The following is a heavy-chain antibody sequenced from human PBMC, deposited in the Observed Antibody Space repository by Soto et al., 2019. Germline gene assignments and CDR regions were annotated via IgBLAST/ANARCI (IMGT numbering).Heavy chain of an antibody. D-gene: IGHD2-2*01. V-gene: IGHV3-66*01. CDR3: ARGRGSTGYLGREHYFDY. CDR2: IDIGGNT. CDR1: GFSVPDNY. Sequence: EVQVVESGGALVQPGGSLRLSCAASGFSVPDNYMNWVRQAPGKGLEWVSIIDIGGNTYYADSVKDRFTISRDNSRNTLYLHRDSLRAEDTAVYYCARGRGSTGYLGREHYFDYWGQGTLVTVSP. J-gene: IGHJ4*02.